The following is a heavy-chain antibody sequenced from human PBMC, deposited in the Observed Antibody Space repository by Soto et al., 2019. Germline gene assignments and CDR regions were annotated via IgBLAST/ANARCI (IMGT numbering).Heavy chain of an antibody. CDR3: ARRGSVSYYDY. D-gene: IGHD6-19*01. Sequence: EVQLLESGGGLVQPGGSLRLSCAASGFTFSSYAMRWVRQAPGKGLEWVSAISGSGGSTYYADSVKGRFTLSRDNSKNSLYLQMNRLRAEDTAVYYCARRGSVSYYDYWGQGTLVTVSS. CDR1: GFTFSSYA. CDR2: ISGSGGST. J-gene: IGHJ4*02. V-gene: IGHV3-23*01.